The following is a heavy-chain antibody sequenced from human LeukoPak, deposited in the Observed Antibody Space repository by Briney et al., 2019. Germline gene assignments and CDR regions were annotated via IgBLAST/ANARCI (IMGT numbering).Heavy chain of an antibody. CDR2: INPSGGST. D-gene: IGHD3-10*01. CDR3: ASGRGPRAQGYYMDV. V-gene: IGHV1-46*01. Sequence: ASVKVSCKASGYTFTSYYTHWVRQAPGQGLEWMGIINPSGGSTSYAQKFQGRVTMTRDTSTSTVYMELSSLRSEDTAVYYCASGRGPRAQGYYMDVWGKGTTVTISS. CDR1: GYTFTSYY. J-gene: IGHJ6*03.